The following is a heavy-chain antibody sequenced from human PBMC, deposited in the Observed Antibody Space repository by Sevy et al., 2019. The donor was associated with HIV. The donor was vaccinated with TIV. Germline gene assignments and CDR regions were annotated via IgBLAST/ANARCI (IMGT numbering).Heavy chain of an antibody. CDR3: ARHCTGGSCSHAFDI. CDR2: INHSGGT. J-gene: IGHJ3*02. CDR1: GGSFSGYY. D-gene: IGHD2-15*01. Sequence: SETLSLTCAVYGGSFSGYYWSWIRQPPGKGLEWIGEINHSGGTNYNPSLKSRVTISVDTSKNHFSLKLSSVTAADTAVYYCARHCTGGSCSHAFDIWGQGTMVTVSS. V-gene: IGHV4-34*01.